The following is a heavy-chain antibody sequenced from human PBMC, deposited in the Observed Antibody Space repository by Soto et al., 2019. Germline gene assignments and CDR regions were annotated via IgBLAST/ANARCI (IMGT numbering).Heavy chain of an antibody. CDR3: AKDKVSVVVTAPFDY. Sequence: QVQLVESGGGVVQPGRSLRLSCAASGFTFSSYGMHWVRQAPGKGLEWVAVISYDGSNKYYADSMKGRFTISRDKSKNTLYLQMNSLRAEDTAVYYCAKDKVSVVVTAPFDYWGQGTLVTVSS. CDR1: GFTFSSYG. J-gene: IGHJ4*02. CDR2: ISYDGSNK. V-gene: IGHV3-30*18. D-gene: IGHD2-21*02.